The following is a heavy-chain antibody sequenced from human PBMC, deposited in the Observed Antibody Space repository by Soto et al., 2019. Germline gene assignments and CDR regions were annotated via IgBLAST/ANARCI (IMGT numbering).Heavy chain of an antibody. D-gene: IGHD4-17*01. J-gene: IGHJ6*02. CDR3: ARDRWDYGDYYDGMDV. CDR2: ISAYNGNT. Sequence: GASVKVSCKASGYTFTSYGISWVRQAPGQGLEWMGWISAYNGNTNYAQKLQGRVTMTTDTSTSTAYMELRSLRSDDTAVYYCARDRWDYGDYYDGMDVWGQGTTVTVSS. V-gene: IGHV1-18*01. CDR1: GYTFTSYG.